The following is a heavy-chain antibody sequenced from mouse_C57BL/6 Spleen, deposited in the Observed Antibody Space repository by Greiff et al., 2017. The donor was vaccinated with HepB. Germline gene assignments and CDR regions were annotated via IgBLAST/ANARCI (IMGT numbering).Heavy chain of an antibody. Sequence: EVMLVESGGGLVKPGGSLKLSCAASGFTFSDYGMHWVRQAPEKGLEWVAYISSGSSTIYYADTVKGRFTISRDNAKNTLFLKMTSLRSEDTAMYYCARGRVTTVVAPMCYWGQGTSVTVSS. V-gene: IGHV5-17*01. J-gene: IGHJ4*01. CDR3: ARGRVTTVVAPMCY. CDR1: GFTFSDYG. D-gene: IGHD1-1*01. CDR2: ISSGSSTI.